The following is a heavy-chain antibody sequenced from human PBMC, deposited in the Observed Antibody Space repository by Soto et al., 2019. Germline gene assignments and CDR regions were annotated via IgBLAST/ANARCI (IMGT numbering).Heavy chain of an antibody. CDR2: VNWGGDTT. Sequence: ESGGAVVQPGGSLRLSCAAPGFTFDDFAMCWVRQVPGKGLEWISLVNWGGDTTFYAESVKGRFIISRDNTKNSVYLQMTSLRSEDSAIYYCAKGATVTTHYQYYGMDVWGQGTTVTVSS. CDR3: AKGATVTTHYQYYGMDV. D-gene: IGHD4-17*01. J-gene: IGHJ6*02. CDR1: GFTFDDFA. V-gene: IGHV3-43D*04.